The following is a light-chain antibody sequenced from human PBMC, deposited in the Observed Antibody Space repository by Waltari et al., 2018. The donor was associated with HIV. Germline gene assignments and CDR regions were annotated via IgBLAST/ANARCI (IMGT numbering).Light chain of an antibody. CDR2: SYG. CDR3: ATWDDSLNAWV. Sequence: QSVLNQSPSASGTPGQRVIISCSGSSSNIGSHTVTWYQQFPGNAPKLLIYSYGQRPPGVPERFSGSKSATSASLAISGLRSEDEADYYCATWDDSLNAWVFGGGTKLTVL. J-gene: IGLJ3*02. V-gene: IGLV1-44*01. CDR1: SSNIGSHT.